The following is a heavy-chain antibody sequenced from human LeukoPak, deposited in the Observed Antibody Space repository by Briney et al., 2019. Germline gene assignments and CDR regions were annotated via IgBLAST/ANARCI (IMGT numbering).Heavy chain of an antibody. CDR2: ISTDNGNT. D-gene: IGHD3-3*01. V-gene: IGHV1-18*04. CDR1: GYTFTGYY. Sequence: ASVKVSCKASGYTFTGYYMHWVRQAPGQGLEWMGWISTDNGNTNYAQKFQGRVRLTTDTPTTTAYLELRSLNSDDTAVYYCAREGRFYSFYMDVWGKGTPVTVSS. J-gene: IGHJ6*04. CDR3: AREGRFYSFYMDV.